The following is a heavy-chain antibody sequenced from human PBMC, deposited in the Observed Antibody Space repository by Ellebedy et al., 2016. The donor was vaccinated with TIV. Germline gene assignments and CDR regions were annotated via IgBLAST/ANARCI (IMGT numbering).Heavy chain of an antibody. J-gene: IGHJ4*02. Sequence: GESLKISCAASGFTFSSNWMSWVRQTPGKGLEWVAYIKQDGSEKYYVDSVKGRFTISRDNAKNSLYLQMNSLRAEDTAVYYCTKDGSGTMNFWGQGTLVTVSS. CDR1: GFTFSSNW. V-gene: IGHV3-7*03. CDR2: IKQDGSEK. CDR3: TKDGSGTMNF. D-gene: IGHD1-1*01.